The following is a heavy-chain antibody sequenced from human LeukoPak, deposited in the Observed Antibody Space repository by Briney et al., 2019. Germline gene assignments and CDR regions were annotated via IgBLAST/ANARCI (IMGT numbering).Heavy chain of an antibody. CDR1: GFTFSDYH. CDR2: ISSSGSTV. J-gene: IGHJ5*02. V-gene: IGHV3-11*01. Sequence: GGSLRLSCAASGFTFSDYHMSWIRQAPGKGLEWVSYISSSGSTVYYAGSVKGRFTISRDNAKNSLYLQMNSLRAEDTAVYYCARETYDFWSGYYTGINWFDPWGQGTLVTVSS. CDR3: ARETYDFWSGYYTGINWFDP. D-gene: IGHD3-3*01.